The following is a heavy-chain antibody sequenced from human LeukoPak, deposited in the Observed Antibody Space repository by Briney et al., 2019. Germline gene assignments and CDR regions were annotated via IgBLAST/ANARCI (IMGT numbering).Heavy chain of an antibody. V-gene: IGHV3-48*04. CDR2: ISSSGSIT. CDR3: ATHIAAAGTPFGAFDI. D-gene: IGHD6-13*01. Sequence: PGGSLRLSCAASGFTFSNYGMHWVRQAPGKGLEWVSYISSSGSITYYADSVKGRFTISRDNAKNSLYLQMNSLRAEDTAVYYCATHIAAAGTPFGAFDIWGQGTMVTVSS. CDR1: GFTFSNYG. J-gene: IGHJ3*02.